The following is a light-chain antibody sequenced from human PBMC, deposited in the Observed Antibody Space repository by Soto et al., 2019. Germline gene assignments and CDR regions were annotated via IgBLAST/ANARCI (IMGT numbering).Light chain of an antibody. J-gene: IGKJ2*01. CDR3: QQYINTPRT. CDR1: ESVFFSSNNRNY. CDR2: WAS. V-gene: IGKV4-1*01. Sequence: DIVMTQSPDSLAVSLGERATINCRSSESVFFSSNNRNYLAWYQQKPRQPPKLLIYWASTRESGVPGRFSGSGSGTEFTLTISSLQAEDVAVYYCQQYINTPRTFGQGTKVDIK.